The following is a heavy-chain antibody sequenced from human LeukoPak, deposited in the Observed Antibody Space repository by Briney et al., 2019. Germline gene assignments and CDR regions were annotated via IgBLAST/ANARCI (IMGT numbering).Heavy chain of an antibody. J-gene: IGHJ6*03. V-gene: IGHV4-39*01. CDR3: ARQRGKLIAVAGYYMDV. Sequence: SETLSLTCTVSGGSISSSSYYWGWIRQPPGKGLEWIGSIYYSGSTYYNPSLKSRVTISVDTSKNQFSLKLSSVTAADTAVYYCARQRGKLIAVAGYYMDVWGKGTTVTVSS. D-gene: IGHD6-19*01. CDR2: IYYSGST. CDR1: GGSISSSSYY.